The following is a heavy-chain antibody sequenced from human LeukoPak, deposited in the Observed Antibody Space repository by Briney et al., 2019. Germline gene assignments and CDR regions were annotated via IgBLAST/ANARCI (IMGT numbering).Heavy chain of an antibody. CDR3: ARDLSPADSGNHFDAFDI. CDR2: IKRDGSVK. J-gene: IGHJ3*02. CDR1: GFTFGTYW. Sequence: PGESLRLSCVGSGFTFGTYWMTWVRQAPGKGLEWVANIKRDGSVKHYVDSVKGRVTISRDNAKSSLFLQMNSLRAEDTAVYYCARDLSPADSGNHFDAFDIWGQGTMVTVSS. V-gene: IGHV3-7*01. D-gene: IGHD1-26*01.